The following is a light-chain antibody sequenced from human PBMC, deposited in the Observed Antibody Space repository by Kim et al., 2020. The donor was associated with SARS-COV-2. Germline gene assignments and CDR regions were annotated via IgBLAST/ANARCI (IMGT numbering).Light chain of an antibody. J-gene: IGLJ2*01. CDR3: AAWDDSLNAVV. V-gene: IGLV1-44*01. Sequence: GQTVTISSAGSSSNIGSNSVNWYQQLPGTAPKLLIYSNNQRPSGVPDRFSGSKSGTSASLAISGLQSEDEADYFCAAWDDSLNAVVFGGGTQLTVL. CDR2: SNN. CDR1: SSNIGSNS.